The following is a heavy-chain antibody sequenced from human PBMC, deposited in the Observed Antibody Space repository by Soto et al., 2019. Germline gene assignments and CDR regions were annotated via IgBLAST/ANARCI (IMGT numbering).Heavy chain of an antibody. Sequence: GASVKVSCKASGYTFTNHGISWVRQAPGQGLEWLGWISGHNGNTKYAQRLKGRVTMTADTSTSTAYMELRSLRSDDTAVYYCARGGDILTGYYYYYYGMDVWGQGTTVTVSS. D-gene: IGHD3-9*01. CDR3: ARGGDILTGYYYYYYGMDV. CDR1: GYTFTNHG. J-gene: IGHJ6*02. V-gene: IGHV1-18*04. CDR2: ISGHNGNT.